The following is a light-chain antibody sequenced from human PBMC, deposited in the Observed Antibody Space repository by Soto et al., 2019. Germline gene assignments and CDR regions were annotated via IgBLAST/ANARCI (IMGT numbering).Light chain of an antibody. CDR2: GTS. Sequence: QSVLTQPPSVSGAPGQRVTISCTGGASNIGANYDVHWYQQLPGTAPKLLIYGTSNRPSGVPDRFSGSKSGTSASLAITGLQAEDEAHYFCQSHDFTLGAVWVFGGGTKLTVL. J-gene: IGLJ3*02. CDR3: QSHDFTLGAVWV. CDR1: ASNIGANYD. V-gene: IGLV1-40*01.